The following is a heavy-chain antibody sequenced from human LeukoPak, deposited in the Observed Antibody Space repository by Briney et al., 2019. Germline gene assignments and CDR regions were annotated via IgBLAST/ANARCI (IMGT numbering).Heavy chain of an antibody. CDR1: GYTFTGYY. V-gene: IGHV1-2*02. Sequence: ASVKVSCKASGYTFTGYYMHWVRQAPGQGLEWMGWINPNSGGTNYAQKFQGRVTMTRDTSISTAYMELSRLRSDDTAIYYCAREGFPYDGSGAYDYWGLGTLAAVSS. CDR2: INPNSGGT. CDR3: AREGFPYDGSGAYDY. J-gene: IGHJ4*02. D-gene: IGHD3-22*01.